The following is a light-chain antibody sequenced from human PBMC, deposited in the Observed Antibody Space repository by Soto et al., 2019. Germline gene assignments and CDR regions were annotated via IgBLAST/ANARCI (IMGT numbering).Light chain of an antibody. Sequence: QSALTQPPSASGSPGQSVAISCTGTSSDVGGYNYVSWYQQHPGKAPKLMIYEVNKRPSGVPDRFSGSKSGNTASLTVSGLQAEDEADYYCSSYAGSVSGARVFGGGTKVTVL. V-gene: IGLV2-8*01. CDR2: EVN. CDR1: SSDVGGYNY. J-gene: IGLJ3*02. CDR3: SSYAGSVSGARV.